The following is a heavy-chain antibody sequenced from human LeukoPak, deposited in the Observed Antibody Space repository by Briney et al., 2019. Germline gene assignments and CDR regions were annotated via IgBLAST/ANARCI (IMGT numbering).Heavy chain of an antibody. CDR1: GSTVITNT. V-gene: IGHV3-53*05. J-gene: IGHJ4*02. CDR3: ARGLATVNFDY. D-gene: IGHD4-17*01. Sequence: GGSLRPSFAPLGSTVITNTMTWVRQPPGKGLGWVSVIYSGGSTYYADSVKGRFTISRDNSKNTLYLQMNSLRAEDTAVYYCARGLATVNFDYWGQGTLVTVSS. CDR2: IYSGGST.